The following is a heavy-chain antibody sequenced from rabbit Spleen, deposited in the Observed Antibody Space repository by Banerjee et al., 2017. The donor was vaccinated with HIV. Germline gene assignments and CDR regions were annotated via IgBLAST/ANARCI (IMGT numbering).Heavy chain of an antibody. CDR1: GFSFSNNHY. V-gene: IGHV1S45*01. CDR2: IGVGSSGRT. D-gene: IGHD2-1*01. Sequence: QEQLVESGGDLVQPGASLTLTCTASGFSFSNNHYMSWVRQAPGKGLEWIAFIGVGSSGRTDYASWAKGRFTISKTSSTTVTLQMTSLTAADTATYFCVREVSVGVDGDGMDSWDLWGQGTLVTVS. J-gene: IGHJ4*01. CDR3: VREVSVGVDGDGMDSWDL.